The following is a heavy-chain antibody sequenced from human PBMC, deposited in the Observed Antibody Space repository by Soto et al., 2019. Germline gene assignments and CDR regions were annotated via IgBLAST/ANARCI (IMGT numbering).Heavy chain of an antibody. CDR3: ARSRDGYPRLRDNWFDP. Sequence: QVQLVQSGAEVKKPGSSVKVSCKASGGTFSSYAISWVRQAPGQGLEWMGGIIPIFGTANYAQKFQGRVTITADESTSTAYMELSSLRSEDTAVYYCARSRDGYPRLRDNWFDPWGQGTLVTVSS. CDR2: IIPIFGTA. V-gene: IGHV1-69*12. J-gene: IGHJ5*02. CDR1: GGTFSSYA. D-gene: IGHD2-21*01.